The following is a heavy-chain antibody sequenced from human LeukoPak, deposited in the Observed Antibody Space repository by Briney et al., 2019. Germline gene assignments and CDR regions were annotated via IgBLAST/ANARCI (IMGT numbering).Heavy chain of an antibody. CDR2: IYPGDSDT. D-gene: IGHD5-18*01. J-gene: IGHJ6*02. CDR1: GYSFTSYW. V-gene: IGHV5-51*01. Sequence: GESLKISCKGSGYSFTSYWIGWVRQMPGKGPEWMGIIYPGDSDTRYSPSFQGQVTISADKSISTAYLQWSSLKASDTAMYYCARDPSYSLQLWLRDYYYYGMDVWGQGTTVTVSS. CDR3: ARDPSYSLQLWLRDYYYYGMDV.